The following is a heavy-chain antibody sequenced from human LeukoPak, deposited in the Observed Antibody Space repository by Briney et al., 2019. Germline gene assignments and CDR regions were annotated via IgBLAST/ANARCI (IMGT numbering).Heavy chain of an antibody. D-gene: IGHD6-19*01. V-gene: IGHV3-7*01. CDR1: GFTFSGFW. J-gene: IGHJ4*02. CDR3: ARIRESGWELLIDY. Sequence: PGGSLRLSCAASGFTFSGFWMTWVRQAPGKGLDWVASMNEDGSEKYYADSVKGRFTISRDNAKNSLYLQMNGLRVEDTAVYFCARIRESGWELLIDYWGQGTLVTVSS. CDR2: MNEDGSEK.